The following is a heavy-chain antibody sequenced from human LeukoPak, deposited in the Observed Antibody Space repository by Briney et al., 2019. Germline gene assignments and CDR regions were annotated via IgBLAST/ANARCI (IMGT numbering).Heavy chain of an antibody. CDR3: ARDREWELPGAGNDAFDI. Sequence: GASVKVSCKAAGYIFTTYGISWVRQAPGQGLEWMGWISAYNGNTNYAQKLQGRVTMTTDTSTSTAYMELRSLRSDDTAVYYCARDREWELPGAGNDAFDIWGQGTMVTVSS. CDR1: GYIFTTYG. V-gene: IGHV1-18*01. D-gene: IGHD1-26*01. CDR2: ISAYNGNT. J-gene: IGHJ3*02.